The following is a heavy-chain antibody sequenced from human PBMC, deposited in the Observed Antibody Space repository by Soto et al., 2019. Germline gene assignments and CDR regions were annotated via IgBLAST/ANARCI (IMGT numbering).Heavy chain of an antibody. V-gene: IGHV4-34*01. CDR3: ARGGKNYDFWSGYPQISYGMDV. D-gene: IGHD3-3*01. CDR2: INHSGST. J-gene: IGHJ6*02. Sequence: KPSETLSLTCAVYGGSFSGYYWSWIRQPPGKGLEWIGEINHSGSTNYNPSLKSRVTISVDTSKNQFSLKLSSVTAADTAVYYCARGGKNYDFWSGYPQISYGMDVWGQGTTVTVSS. CDR1: GGSFSGYY.